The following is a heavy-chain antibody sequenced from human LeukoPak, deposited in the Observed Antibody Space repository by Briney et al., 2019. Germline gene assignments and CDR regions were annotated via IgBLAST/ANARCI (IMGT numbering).Heavy chain of an antibody. J-gene: IGHJ3*02. D-gene: IGHD3-10*01. V-gene: IGHV4-34*01. CDR1: GGSFSGYY. Sequence: SETLSLTCAVYGGSFSGYYWSWIRQPPGKGLEWIGEINHSGSTNYNPSLKSRVTISVDTSKNQFSLKLSSVTAADTAVYYCASPPQAYYYGSGSSSDAFDIWGQGTMATVSS. CDR3: ASPPQAYYYGSGSSSDAFDI. CDR2: INHSGST.